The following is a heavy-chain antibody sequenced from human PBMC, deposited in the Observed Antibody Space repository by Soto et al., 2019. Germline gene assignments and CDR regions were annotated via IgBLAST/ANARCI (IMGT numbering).Heavy chain of an antibody. J-gene: IGHJ5*01. V-gene: IGHV3-23*01. CDR2: VSDSGRRT. D-gene: IGHD1-26*01. CDR3: AKDRVAGAIADRFDS. Sequence: GGSLRLSCAASGFTFSSYAMNWVRQAPGKGLEWVAVVSDSGRRTDCAESVKGRFTIPRDSSKNTVYLEMNTLRAEDTAVYYCAKDRVAGAIADRFDSWGQGTQVTVSS. CDR1: GFTFSSYA.